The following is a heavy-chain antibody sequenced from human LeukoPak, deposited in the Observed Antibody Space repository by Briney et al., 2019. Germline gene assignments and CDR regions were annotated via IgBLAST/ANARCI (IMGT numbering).Heavy chain of an antibody. Sequence: SVKVSCKASGGTFSSYAISWVRQAPGQGLEWMGGIIPIFGTANYAQKFQGRVTITTDESTSTAYMELSSLRSEDTAVYYCARERGGSSDAFDIWGQGTMVTVSS. V-gene: IGHV1-69*05. CDR2: IIPIFGTA. CDR3: ARERGGSSDAFDI. J-gene: IGHJ3*02. D-gene: IGHD1-26*01. CDR1: GGTFSSYA.